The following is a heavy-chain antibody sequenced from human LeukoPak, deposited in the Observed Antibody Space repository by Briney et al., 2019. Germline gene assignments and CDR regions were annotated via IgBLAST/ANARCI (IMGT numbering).Heavy chain of an antibody. J-gene: IGHJ4*02. V-gene: IGHV3-9*01. CDR2: ISWNSGSI. CDR3: ARAPATVIHTFDY. Sequence: GGSLRLSCAASGFTFDDYAMHWVRQAPGKGLEWVSGISWNSGSIGYADSVKGRFTISRDNAKNSLYLQMNSLRAEDTAVYYCARAPATVIHTFDYWGQGTLVTVSS. D-gene: IGHD4-17*01. CDR1: GFTFDDYA.